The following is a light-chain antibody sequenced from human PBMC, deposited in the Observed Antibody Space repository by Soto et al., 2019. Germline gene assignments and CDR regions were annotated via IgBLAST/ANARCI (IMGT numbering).Light chain of an antibody. Sequence: IALTHNPNGLSCTASDRVTLSCTASQYINTRLAWYQHRPGQAPRLLIYQTSIRAAGIPARFSASGTGTDFTLTISDLQPEDFAVYYCHHRQRRTRRFGQGSKVAIK. CDR3: HHRQRRTRR. CDR1: QYINTR. J-gene: IGKJ1*01. V-gene: IGKV3D-11*01. CDR2: QTS.